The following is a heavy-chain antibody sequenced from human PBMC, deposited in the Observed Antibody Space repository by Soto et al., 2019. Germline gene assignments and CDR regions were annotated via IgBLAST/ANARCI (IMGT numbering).Heavy chain of an antibody. CDR1: GYNFSAYY. D-gene: IGHD3-10*01. CDR3: ARDRRASGTYDGMDV. J-gene: IGHJ6*02. V-gene: IGHV1-2*06. Sequence: QVHLVQSGAEVKKPGASLKVSCETSGYNFSAYYLHWVRQTPGQGLEWMGRINSDSGDTEYAQKFQGRVTMTRDMSTSVAYMELSRLTSDDTAVYYCARDRRASGTYDGMDVWGQGTPVAVS. CDR2: INSDSGDT.